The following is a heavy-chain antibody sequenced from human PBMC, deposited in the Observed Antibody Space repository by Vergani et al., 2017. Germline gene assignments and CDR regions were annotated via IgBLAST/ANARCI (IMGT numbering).Heavy chain of an antibody. CDR3: ARASGSYPYYYGMDV. D-gene: IGHD1-26*01. J-gene: IGHJ6*02. Sequence: QVQLQESGPGLVKPSQTLTLTCTVSGGSISSGDYHWSWICQPPGKGPEWIGYIYYSGSTYYNPSLKSRVTISVDTSKNQFSLKLSSVTAADTAVYYCARASGSYPYYYGMDVWGQXP. CDR1: GGSISSGDYH. CDR2: IYYSGST. V-gene: IGHV4-30-4*08.